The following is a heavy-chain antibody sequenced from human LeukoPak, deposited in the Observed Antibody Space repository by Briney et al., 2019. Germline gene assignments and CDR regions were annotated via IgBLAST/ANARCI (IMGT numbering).Heavy chain of an antibody. CDR2: ISSSSYI. CDR1: GFTFSSYS. CDR3: ARGYCSGGSCRFDY. V-gene: IGHV3-21*01. J-gene: IGHJ4*02. Sequence: GGSLRLSCAASGFTFSSYSMNWVRQAPGKGLEWVSSISSSSYIYYADSVKGRFTISRDNAKNSLYLQMNSLRAEDTAVYYCARGYCSGGSCRFDYWGQGTLVTVSS. D-gene: IGHD2-15*01.